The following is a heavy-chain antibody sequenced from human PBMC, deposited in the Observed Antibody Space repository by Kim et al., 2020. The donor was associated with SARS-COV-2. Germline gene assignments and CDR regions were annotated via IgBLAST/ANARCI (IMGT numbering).Heavy chain of an antibody. CDR2: LYPGNGDT. J-gene: IGHJ4*02. CDR3: ARDEDF. V-gene: IGHV1-3*01. CDR1: GYTFATYG. Sequence: ASVKVSCKTSGYTFATYGLHWVRQAPGQRLEWMGWLYPGNGDTKFSQKFQGRITITRDTSSSTAYMELNSLMSEDPAVYYCARDEDFWGQGTLVTVSS.